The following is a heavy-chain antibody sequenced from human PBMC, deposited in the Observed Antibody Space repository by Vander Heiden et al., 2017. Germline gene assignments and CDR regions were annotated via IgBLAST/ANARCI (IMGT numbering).Heavy chain of an antibody. CDR1: GFTFSSYG. V-gene: IGHV3-33*01. CDR3: ARDGEGWFDP. CDR2: IWYDGSNK. J-gene: IGHJ5*02. Sequence: QVQLVESGGGVVQPGRSLRLSCAASGFTFSSYGMHWVRQAQGKGLGWGAVIWYDGSNKYYADSVKGRFTISRDNSKNTLYLQMNSLRAEDTAVYYCARDGEGWFDPWGQGTLVTVSS. D-gene: IGHD3-10*01.